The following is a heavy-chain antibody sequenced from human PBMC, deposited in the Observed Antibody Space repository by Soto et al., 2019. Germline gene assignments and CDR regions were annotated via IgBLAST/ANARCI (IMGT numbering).Heavy chain of an antibody. CDR1: GFTFSTYA. D-gene: IGHD1-26*01. CDR3: TKDQDKTGFPSYFDP. CDR2: ISVSGSDT. Sequence: GGSLRLSCAASGFTFSTYALSWVRQAPGKGLEWVSTISVSGSDTYYADSVKGRFTISRDNSRDTLYLEMNSLRAEDTAIYYCTKDQDKTGFPSYFDPWGQGTLVTVSS. J-gene: IGHJ5*02. V-gene: IGHV3-23*01.